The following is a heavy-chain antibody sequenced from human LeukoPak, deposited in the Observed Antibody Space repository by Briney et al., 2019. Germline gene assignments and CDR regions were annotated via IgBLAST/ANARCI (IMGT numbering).Heavy chain of an antibody. D-gene: IGHD3-22*01. CDR1: GGSISSGSYY. Sequence: SETLSFTCTVSGGSISSGSYYWSWIRQPAGKGLEWIGRIYTSGSTNYNPSLKSRVTISVDTSKNQFSLKLSSVTAADTAVYYCATSSSGFPETRWGQGTLVTVSS. CDR2: IYTSGST. V-gene: IGHV4-61*02. CDR3: ATSSSGFPETR. J-gene: IGHJ4*02.